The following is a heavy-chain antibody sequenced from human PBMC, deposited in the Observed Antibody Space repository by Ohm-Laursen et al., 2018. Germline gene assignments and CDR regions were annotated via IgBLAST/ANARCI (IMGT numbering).Heavy chain of an antibody. CDR1: GFTFKNHG. D-gene: IGHD2-15*01. V-gene: IGHV3-33*01. J-gene: IGHJ3*02. Sequence: SLRLSCAASGFTFKNHGMHWVRQAPGKGLEWVAFIWFDERGRNYIDSVRGRFTISRDNFNNMLYLQMNSLRAEDTAVYYCARFTGSECCGTLDIWGQGTRVTVSS. CDR2: IWFDERGR. CDR3: ARFTGSECCGTLDI.